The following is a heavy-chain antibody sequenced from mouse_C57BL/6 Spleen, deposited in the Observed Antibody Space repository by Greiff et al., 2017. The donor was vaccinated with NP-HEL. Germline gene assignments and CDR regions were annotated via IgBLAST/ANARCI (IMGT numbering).Heavy chain of an antibody. CDR1: GFTFSSYA. D-gene: IGHD1-1*01. CDR3: ARDRVITTVVERYFDV. J-gene: IGHJ1*03. Sequence: EVQLVESGGGLVKPGGSLKLSCAASGFTFSSYAMSWVRQTPEKRLEWVATISDGGSYTYYPDNVKGRFTISRDNAKNNLYLQMSHLKSEDTAMYYCARDRVITTVVERYFDVWGTGTTVTVSS. V-gene: IGHV5-4*01. CDR2: ISDGGSYT.